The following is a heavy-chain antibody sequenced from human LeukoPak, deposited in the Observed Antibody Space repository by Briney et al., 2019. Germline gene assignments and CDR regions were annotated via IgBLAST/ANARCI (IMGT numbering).Heavy chain of an antibody. V-gene: IGHV1-69*13. CDR2: IIPIFGTA. D-gene: IGHD1-26*01. J-gene: IGHJ4*02. CDR3: ARVPRGALPYYFDY. CDR1: GGAFGSYA. Sequence: SVKASCKASGGAFGSYAISWVRQAPGQGLEWMGGIIPIFGTANYAQKFQGRVTITADESTSTAYMELSSLRSEDTAVYYCARVPRGALPYYFDYWGQGTLVTVSS.